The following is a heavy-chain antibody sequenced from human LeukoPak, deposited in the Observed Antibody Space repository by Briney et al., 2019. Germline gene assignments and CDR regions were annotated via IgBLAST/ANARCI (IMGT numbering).Heavy chain of an antibody. V-gene: IGHV3-23*01. CDR1: GFTFITYA. CDR3: ARERAAGYNWFDP. CDR2: VSGSGSRT. D-gene: IGHD6-13*01. Sequence: GGSLRLSCAASGFTFITYAMSWVRQPPGKGLEWVSTVSGSGSRTYYADSVKGRFTISRDNSKNTLFLQMNSLRDEDTAVYYCARERAAGYNWFDPWGQGTLVTVSS. J-gene: IGHJ5*02.